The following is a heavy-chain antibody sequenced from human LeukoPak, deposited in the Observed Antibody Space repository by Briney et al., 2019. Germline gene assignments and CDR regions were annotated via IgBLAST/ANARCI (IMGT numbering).Heavy chain of an antibody. Sequence: PGGSLTLSCAASGFTFSSYEMNWVRQAPGKGLEWVSYIISSGSTMYYADSVKRRFTISRDNPKNSLSLQINSLRAEDTAVYYCARSPAGANYYMDVWGKGGTVTISS. CDR3: ARSPAGANYYMDV. CDR2: IISSGSTM. V-gene: IGHV3-48*03. CDR1: GFTFSSYE. J-gene: IGHJ6*03. D-gene: IGHD1-14*01.